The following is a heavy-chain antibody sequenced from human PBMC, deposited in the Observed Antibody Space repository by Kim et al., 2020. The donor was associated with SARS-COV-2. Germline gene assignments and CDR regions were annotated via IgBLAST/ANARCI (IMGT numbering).Heavy chain of an antibody. D-gene: IGHD6-6*01. V-gene: IGHV4-4*02. J-gene: IGHJ3*02. CDR3: AEARVRSSFGAFDI. Sequence: NPSLKSRVTISVDKSKNQFSLKLSSVTAADTAVYYCAEARVRSSFGAFDIWGQGTMVTVSS.